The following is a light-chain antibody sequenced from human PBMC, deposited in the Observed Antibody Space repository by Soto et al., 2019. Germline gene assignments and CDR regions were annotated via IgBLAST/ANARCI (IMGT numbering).Light chain of an antibody. V-gene: IGLV1-51*02. CDR2: ENN. J-gene: IGLJ1*01. CDR1: SSDIGRNY. Sequence: QSALAQPPSVSAAPGQKVTISCSGSSSDIGRNYVSWYQHLPGTAPKLLIYENNKRPSGIPDRLSGSKSGSSATLGITGLQTGDGADYYCGTWDSSLTTYVFGPGTKVTVL. CDR3: GTWDSSLTTYV.